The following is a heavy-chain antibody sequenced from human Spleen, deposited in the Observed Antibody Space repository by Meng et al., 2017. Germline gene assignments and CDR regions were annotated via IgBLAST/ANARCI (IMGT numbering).Heavy chain of an antibody. CDR1: GGTFSSYA. V-gene: IGHV1-69*06. Sequence: SVKVSCKASGGTFSSYAISWVRQAPGQGLEWMGGIIPIFGTANYAQKFQGRVTITADKSTSTAYMELSSLRSEDTAVYYCAISVQGFNYYYYGMDVWGQGTMVNVSS. CDR3: AISVQGFNYYYYGMDV. CDR2: IIPIFGTA. J-gene: IGHJ6*02.